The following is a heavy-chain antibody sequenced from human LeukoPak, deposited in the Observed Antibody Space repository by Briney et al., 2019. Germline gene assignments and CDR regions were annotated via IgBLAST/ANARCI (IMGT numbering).Heavy chain of an antibody. CDR3: AVIRAIDDYFDY. CDR2: ISAYNGNT. Sequence: ASVKVSCKASGYTFTSYGISWVRQAPGQGLEWMGWISAYNGNTNYAQKLQGRVTMTTDTSTSTAYMELRSLRSDDTAVYYCAVIRAIDDYFDYRGQGTLVTVSS. J-gene: IGHJ4*02. D-gene: IGHD3-16*02. CDR1: GYTFTSYG. V-gene: IGHV1-18*01.